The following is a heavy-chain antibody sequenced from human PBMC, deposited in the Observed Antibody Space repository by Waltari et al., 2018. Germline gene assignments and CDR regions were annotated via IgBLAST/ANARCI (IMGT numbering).Heavy chain of an antibody. CDR3: VRDSSGTY. CDR1: GFPFSSNW. V-gene: IGHV3-74*01. CDR2: INSDGSST. J-gene: IGHJ4*02. Sequence: EVQLVESGGGLVQPGGSLRLSCPASGFPFSSNWRYWVRQTPGKGLVWVSGINSDGSSTSYADSVKGRVTISRDNAKNTLYLQMNSLRAEDTAVYYCVRDSSGTYWGQGTQVTVSS. D-gene: IGHD3-22*01.